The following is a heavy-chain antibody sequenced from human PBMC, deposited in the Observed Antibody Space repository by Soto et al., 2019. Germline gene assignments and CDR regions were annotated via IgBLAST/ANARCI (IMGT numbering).Heavy chain of an antibody. Sequence: QVQLVQSGAEVKKPGASVKVSCKVSVYTLTELSMHWVRQAPGKGLEWMGGFDPEDGETIYAQKFQGRVTMTEXXSXDNXYLELSSLRSEDTAVDYCATKGRWYVGYYYYGMDVWGQGTTVTVSS. D-gene: IGHD6-13*01. V-gene: IGHV1-24*01. CDR1: VYTLTELS. CDR3: ATKGRWYVGYYYYGMDV. J-gene: IGHJ6*02. CDR2: FDPEDGET.